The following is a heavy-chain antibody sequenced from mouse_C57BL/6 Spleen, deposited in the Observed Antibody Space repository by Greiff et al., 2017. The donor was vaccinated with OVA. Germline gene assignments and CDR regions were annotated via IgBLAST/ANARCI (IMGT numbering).Heavy chain of an antibody. CDR1: GYTFTSYG. Sequence: QVQLQQSGAELVRPGASVKLSCKASGYTFTSYGISWVKQRTGQGLEWIGEIYPRSGNTYYNEKFKGKATLTADKSSSTAYMELRSLTSEDSAVYFCAFATVVASPHDDRGHGTTLT. CDR3: AFATVVASPHDD. CDR2: IYPRSGNT. V-gene: IGHV1-81*01. D-gene: IGHD1-1*01. J-gene: IGHJ2*01.